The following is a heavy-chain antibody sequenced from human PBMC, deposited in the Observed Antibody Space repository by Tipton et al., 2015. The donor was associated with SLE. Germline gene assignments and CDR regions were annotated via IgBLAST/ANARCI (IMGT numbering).Heavy chain of an antibody. J-gene: IGHJ3*02. V-gene: IGHV3-30*03. CDR1: GFTFSSYS. CDR3: VGAFDI. Sequence: SLRLSCAASGFTFSSYSMNWVRQAPGKGLEWVAVISYDGSNKYYADSVKGRFTISRDNSKNTLYLQMNSLRAEDTAVYYCVGAFDIWGQGTMVTVSS. CDR2: ISYDGSNK.